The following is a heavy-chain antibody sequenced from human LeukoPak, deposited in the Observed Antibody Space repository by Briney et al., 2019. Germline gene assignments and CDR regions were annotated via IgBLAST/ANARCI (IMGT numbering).Heavy chain of an antibody. J-gene: IGHJ4*02. CDR1: GFTFSNTW. V-gene: IGHV3-15*01. CDR3: ATLTVRGVINI. Sequence: PGGSLRLSCAASGFTFSNTWMNWVRQAPGKGLEWVGRTQSKTDGGTTEYAAPVKGRFTISRDDSKTTLYLQMNSLKTEDTAVYYCATLTVRGVINIWGQGTLVTVSS. D-gene: IGHD3-10*01. CDR2: TQSKTDGGTT.